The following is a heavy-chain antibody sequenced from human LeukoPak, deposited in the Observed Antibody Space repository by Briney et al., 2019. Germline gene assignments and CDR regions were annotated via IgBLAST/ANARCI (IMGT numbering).Heavy chain of an antibody. D-gene: IGHD6-6*01. CDR1: GGSISSSSYF. CDR2: IYYSGST. V-gene: IGHV4-39*07. Sequence: SETLSLTCTVSGGSISSSSYFWGWIRQPPGKGLEWTGSIYYSGSTYYNPSLKSRVTISVDTSKNQLSLNLSSVTAADTAVYYCARALVGSSSGYFYYYMDVWGKETTVTVSS. CDR3: ARALVGSSSGYFYYYMDV. J-gene: IGHJ6*03.